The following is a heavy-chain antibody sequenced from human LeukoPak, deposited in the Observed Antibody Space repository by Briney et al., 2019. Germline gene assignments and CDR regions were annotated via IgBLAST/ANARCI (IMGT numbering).Heavy chain of an antibody. CDR3: ARITYDFWSGYYMPDDP. J-gene: IGHJ5*02. Sequence: ASVKVSCKASGYTFTNYGISWVRQAPGQGLEWMGWISIYNGNTDYAQKLRGRVTTTTDTSTSTAYMELRSLRSDDTAVYYCARITYDFWSGYYMPDDPWGQGTLVTVSS. D-gene: IGHD3-3*01. V-gene: IGHV1-18*01. CDR1: GYTFTNYG. CDR2: ISIYNGNT.